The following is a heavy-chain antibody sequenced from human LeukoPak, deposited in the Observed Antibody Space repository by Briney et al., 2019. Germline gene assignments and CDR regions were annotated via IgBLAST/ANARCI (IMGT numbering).Heavy chain of an antibody. D-gene: IGHD4-17*01. J-gene: IGHJ4*02. Sequence: SETLSLTCNVSGGSISSSSYYWGWIRQPPGKGLELIGNIYYSGTTYYNPSLKSRVTISVDTSKNQFSLKLSSVTAADTAVYYCASIAVTRFDYWGQGTLVTVSS. CDR3: ASIAVTRFDY. CDR2: IYYSGTT. CDR1: GGSISSSSYY. V-gene: IGHV4-39*07.